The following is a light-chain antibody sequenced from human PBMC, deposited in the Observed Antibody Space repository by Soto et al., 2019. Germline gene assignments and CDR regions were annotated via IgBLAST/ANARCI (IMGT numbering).Light chain of an antibody. CDR3: CSYAGSYTHV. V-gene: IGLV2-11*01. Sequence: QSALTQPRSVSGSPGQSVTISCTGTSSDVGTYNYVSWYQQHPGKAPKLIIYDVTKWPSGVPDRFSGSKSGNTASLTISGLQAEEEADYYCCSYAGSYTHVFGTGTKLTVL. J-gene: IGLJ1*01. CDR1: SSDVGTYNY. CDR2: DVT.